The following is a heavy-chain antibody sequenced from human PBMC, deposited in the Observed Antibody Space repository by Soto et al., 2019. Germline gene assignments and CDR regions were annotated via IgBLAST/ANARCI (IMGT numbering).Heavy chain of an antibody. D-gene: IGHD6-6*01. CDR3: ARGSHYSSSSGEPNFDY. CDR2: IYHSGST. Sequence: QLQLQESGSGLVKPSQTPSLTCAVSGGSISSGGYSWSWIRQPPGKGLEWIGYIYHSGSTYYNPSLTSRVTISVDRSKNQFSLKLSSVTAADTAVYYCARGSHYSSSSGEPNFDYWGQGTLVTVSS. CDR1: GGSISSGGYS. V-gene: IGHV4-30-2*01. J-gene: IGHJ4*02.